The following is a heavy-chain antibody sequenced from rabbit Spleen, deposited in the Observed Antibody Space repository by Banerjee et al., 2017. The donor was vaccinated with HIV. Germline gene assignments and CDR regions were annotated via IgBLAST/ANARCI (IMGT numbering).Heavy chain of an antibody. CDR1: GFTISSNYW. D-gene: IGHD4-2*01. J-gene: IGHJ4*01. CDR2: IDTAGSA. V-gene: IGHV1S45*01. Sequence: QEQLVESGGGLVQPGGSLKLSCKASGFTISSNYWMSWVRQAPGKGLEWIGHIDTAGSAYYTSWAKGRFTISKTSSTTVTLQMTSLTAADTATYFCARNAGLNDVNLWGPGTLVTVS. CDR3: ARNAGLNDVNL.